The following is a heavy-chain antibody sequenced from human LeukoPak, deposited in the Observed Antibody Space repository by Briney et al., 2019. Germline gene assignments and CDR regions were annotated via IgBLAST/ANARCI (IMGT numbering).Heavy chain of an antibody. D-gene: IGHD2-2*03. CDR1: GFTLSSYW. CDR2: INSDGTST. J-gene: IGHJ4*02. CDR3: ARATLDIVGATRTFDY. Sequence: PRGSLRLSCVASGFTLSSYWMDWVRQAPREGLVCVSRINSDGTSTTYADSVKGRFTISRNNARNTLYMQMNSLRAEDTAVYYCARATLDIVGATRTFDYWGRGTLVTVSS. V-gene: IGHV3-74*01.